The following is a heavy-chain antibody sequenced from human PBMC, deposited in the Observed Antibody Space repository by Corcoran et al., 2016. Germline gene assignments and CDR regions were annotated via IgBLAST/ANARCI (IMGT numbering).Heavy chain of an antibody. CDR3: ASETEYSGSYYYGY. CDR2: INPNSGGT. V-gene: IGHV1-2*02. CDR1: GSTFTCYY. J-gene: IGHJ4*02. D-gene: IGHD1-26*01. Sequence: QVQLVQSGAAVKKPGASGKVSCKASGSTFTCYYMHWVRPAPGQGLEWMGWINPNSGGTNYAQKVQGRVTMTRVTSISTADMELSRLRSDDTAVYYCASETEYSGSYYYGYWGQGTLVTVSS.